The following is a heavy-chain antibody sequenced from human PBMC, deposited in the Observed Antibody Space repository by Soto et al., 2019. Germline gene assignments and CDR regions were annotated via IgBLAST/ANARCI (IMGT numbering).Heavy chain of an antibody. Sequence: SVKVSCKASGGTFSSYAISWVRQAPGQGLEWMGGIIPIFGTANYAQKFQGRVTITADESTSTAYMELSSLRSEDTAVYYCSIYDSSGYYGPDAFDIWGQGTMVTVSS. V-gene: IGHV1-69*13. CDR3: SIYDSSGYYGPDAFDI. CDR1: GGTFSSYA. CDR2: IIPIFGTA. J-gene: IGHJ3*02. D-gene: IGHD3-22*01.